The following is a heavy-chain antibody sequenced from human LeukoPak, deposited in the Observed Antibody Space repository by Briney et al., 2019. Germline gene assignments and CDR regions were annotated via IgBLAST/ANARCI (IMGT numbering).Heavy chain of an antibody. J-gene: IGHJ6*03. D-gene: IGHD5-18*01. CDR3: ARGDSYGFVYYYMDV. CDR1: GGTFSSYA. V-gene: IGHV1-69*06. Sequence: SVKVSCKASGGTFSSYAISWVRQAPGQGLEWMGGIIPIFGTANYAQKFQGRVTITADKSTSTAYMELSSLRSEDTAVYYCARGDSYGFVYYYMDVWGKGTTVTISS. CDR2: IIPIFGTA.